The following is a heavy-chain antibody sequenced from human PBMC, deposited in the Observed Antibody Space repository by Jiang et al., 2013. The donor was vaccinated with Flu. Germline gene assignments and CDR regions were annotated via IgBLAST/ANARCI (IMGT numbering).Heavy chain of an antibody. Sequence: GPGLVKPSETLSLTCTVSGGSISSYYWSWIRQPAGKGLEWIGRIYTSGSTNYNPSLKSRVTMSVDTSKNQFSLKLSSVTAADTAVYYCARDLYSSGWTLFDYWGQGTLVTVSS. D-gene: IGHD6-19*01. CDR2: IYTSGST. CDR1: GGSISSYY. CDR3: ARDLYSSGWTLFDY. J-gene: IGHJ4*02. V-gene: IGHV4-4*07.